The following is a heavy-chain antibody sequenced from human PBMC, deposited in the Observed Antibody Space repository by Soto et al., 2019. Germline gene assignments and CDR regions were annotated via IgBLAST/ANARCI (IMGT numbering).Heavy chain of an antibody. CDR2: IIPTLGTP. V-gene: IGHV1-69*01. J-gene: IGHJ6*02. CDR3: ARAAFRSGYYGYYYGMDV. CDR1: GGTFSTHA. Sequence: QVQLVQSGAEVKKPGSSVKVSCKASGGTFSTHAISWVRQAPGQGLEWLGGIIPTLGTPNYAQKFQGRVTVPADEYTSTAYMELRRLTSEDTAVYYCARAAFRSGYYGYYYGMDVWGQGPTVNV. D-gene: IGHD3-3*01.